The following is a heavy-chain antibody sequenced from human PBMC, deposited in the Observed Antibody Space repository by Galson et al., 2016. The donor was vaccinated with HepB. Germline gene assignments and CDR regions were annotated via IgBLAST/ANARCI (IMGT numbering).Heavy chain of an antibody. CDR3: AKGGQWLLRGPGWFDP. Sequence: LRLSCAASGFTFSSYAMSWVRQAPGKGLEWVSTISGSGATTYVADSVKGRFTMSRVNSKNTRYLQMNSLRVEDTAIYYCAKGGQWLLRGPGWFDPWGQGTLVSVSS. CDR2: ISGSGATT. V-gene: IGHV3-23*01. CDR1: GFTFSSYA. J-gene: IGHJ5*02. D-gene: IGHD6-19*01.